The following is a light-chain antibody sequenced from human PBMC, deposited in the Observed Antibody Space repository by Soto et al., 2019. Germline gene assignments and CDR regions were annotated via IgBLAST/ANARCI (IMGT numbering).Light chain of an antibody. Sequence: EIVLTQSPGTLSLSPGERATLSCRASQSVSSSYLAWYKQKPGQAPRLLIYGASRRATGIPDRFSGSGSGTDFTLTISRLEPEDFAVYYCQQYGSSPYTFGQGTKLEIK. J-gene: IGKJ2*01. CDR1: QSVSSSY. CDR2: GAS. CDR3: QQYGSSPYT. V-gene: IGKV3-20*01.